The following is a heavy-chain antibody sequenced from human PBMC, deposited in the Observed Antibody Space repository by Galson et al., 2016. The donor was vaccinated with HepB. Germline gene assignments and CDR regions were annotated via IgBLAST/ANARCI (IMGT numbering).Heavy chain of an antibody. D-gene: IGHD3-3*01. J-gene: IGHJ4*02. CDR1: GFTFSNYA. CDR2: IKSKNDGETT. CDR3: ITSPMAYYNIWSGSYTRDY. Sequence: SLRLSCAASGFTFSNYAMHWVRQAPGKGLEWVGRIKSKNDGETTDYNAPVKGRFIISRDDSKNTLFLQMNNLKSEDTAVYYCITSPMAYYNIWSGSYTRDYWGQGTLVTVSS. V-gene: IGHV3-15*01.